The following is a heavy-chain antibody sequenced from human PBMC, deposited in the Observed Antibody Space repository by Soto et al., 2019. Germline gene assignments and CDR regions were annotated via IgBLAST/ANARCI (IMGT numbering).Heavy chain of an antibody. CDR1: GYSFTGHY. CDR3: ARPWSIAPLIDH. J-gene: IGHJ4*02. CDR2: INPNSGGT. D-gene: IGHD6-6*01. Sequence: ASVKVSCKASGYSFTGHYMYWVRQAPGQGLEWMGWINPNSGGTTYAQKFQGRVTMTTDTSTSAAYMELSRLRSDDTAVYYCARPWSIAPLIDHRGQAPLVTLS. V-gene: IGHV1-2*02.